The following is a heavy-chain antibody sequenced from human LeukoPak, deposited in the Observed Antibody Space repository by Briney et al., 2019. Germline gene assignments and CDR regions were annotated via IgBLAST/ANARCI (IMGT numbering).Heavy chain of an antibody. CDR2: IKSKGDGETT. CDR3: TTDLGLTMIRGVIVF. V-gene: IGHV3-15*01. J-gene: IGHJ4*02. D-gene: IGHD3-10*01. Sequence: GGSRRLSCAASGFTFTNAWMSWVRQAPGKGLEWVGRIKSKGDGETTDYAAPVKGRFTMSRDDSKATLFLQMHSLETEDTAMYYCTTDLGLTMIRGVIVFWGQGTLVTVSS. CDR1: GFTFTNAW.